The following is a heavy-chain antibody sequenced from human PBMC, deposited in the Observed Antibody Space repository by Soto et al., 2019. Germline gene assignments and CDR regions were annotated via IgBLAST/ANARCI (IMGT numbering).Heavy chain of an antibody. CDR1: GGSVSSGGYY. V-gene: IGHV4-31*03. J-gene: IGHJ4*02. D-gene: IGHD2-15*01. Sequence: QVQLQESGPGLVKPSQTLSLTCTVSGGSVSSGGYYWNWIRQHPGKGLEWLGCISYSGNTYYNPSLKSRLTVSVDTSKNQFSLELCSVTAADTAVYYCAREVSTHFEYWGQGTLVTVSS. CDR3: AREVSTHFEY. CDR2: ISYSGNT.